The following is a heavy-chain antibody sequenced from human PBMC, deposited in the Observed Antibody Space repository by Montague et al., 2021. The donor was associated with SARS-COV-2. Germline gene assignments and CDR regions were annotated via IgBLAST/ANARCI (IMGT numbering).Heavy chain of an antibody. CDR1: GDSISSSSYN. CDR2: VHYSGRT. D-gene: IGHD1-1*01. J-gene: IGHJ4*02. V-gene: IGHV4-39*01. CDR3: TRHVHMTWPEPSPGFDY. Sequence: SQTLSLTYTVSGDSISSSSYNWGWIRQPPGKGLEWIGSVHYSGRTYYNPSLKSRVTIYVDTSKNQISLRLSSVTAADTAVYYSTRHVHMTWPEPSPGFDYWGQGTPVTVSS.